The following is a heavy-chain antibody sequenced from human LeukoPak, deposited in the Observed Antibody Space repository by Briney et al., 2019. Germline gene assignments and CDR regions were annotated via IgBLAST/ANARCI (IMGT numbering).Heavy chain of an antibody. Sequence: PGGSRRLSCAASGFIFTSYWIHWVRHAPGKGLVWVSRIHNDGTTTGYADSVKGRFAISRDNAKNTVYLQMNSLRAEDTAVYYCARGGVGSFDIWGQGTMVTVSS. J-gene: IGHJ3*02. D-gene: IGHD2-8*02. CDR2: IHNDGTTT. CDR3: ARGGVGSFDI. CDR1: GFIFTSYW. V-gene: IGHV3-74*01.